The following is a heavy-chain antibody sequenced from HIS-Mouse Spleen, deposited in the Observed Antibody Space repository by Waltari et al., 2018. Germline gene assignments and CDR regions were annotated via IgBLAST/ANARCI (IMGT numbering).Heavy chain of an antibody. CDR2: ISYDGSKK. CDR3: AKDKHHAFDY. CDR1: GFTFSSYG. Sequence: QVQLVESGGGVVQPGRSLRLSCAASGFTFSSYGMHWVRQAPGKGLEWVEVISYDGSKKDYADSVKGRFTISRDNSKNTLYLQMNSLRAEDTAVYYCAKDKHHAFDYWGQGTLVTVSS. V-gene: IGHV3-30*18. J-gene: IGHJ4*02.